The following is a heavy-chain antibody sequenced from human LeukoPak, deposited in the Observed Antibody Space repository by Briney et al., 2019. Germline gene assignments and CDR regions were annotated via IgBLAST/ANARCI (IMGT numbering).Heavy chain of an antibody. CDR1: GYTFTGYY. V-gene: IGHV1-2*02. CDR3: ARGAAAGSDWFDP. D-gene: IGHD6-13*01. CDR2: INPNSGGK. Sequence: GASVKVSCKPSGYTFTGYYIHWVRQAPGQGLEWMGWINPNSGGKKYAQKFQGRVTMTRDTYISTAYMELSRLRSDDTAVYYCARGAAAGSDWFDPWGQGTLVTVSS. J-gene: IGHJ5*02.